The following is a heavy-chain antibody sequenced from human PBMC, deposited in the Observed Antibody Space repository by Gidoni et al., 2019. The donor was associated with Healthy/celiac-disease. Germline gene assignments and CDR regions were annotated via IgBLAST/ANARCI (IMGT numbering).Heavy chain of an antibody. CDR1: GGTFSSYA. Sequence: QVQLVQSGAEVKKPGSSVKVSCKASGGTFSSYAISWGRQAPGQGLEWMGGIIPIFGTANYAQKFQGRVTITADESTSTAYMELSSLRSEDTAVYYCARGLLVQGVIPAFYYYYGMDVWGQGTTVTVSS. D-gene: IGHD3-10*01. J-gene: IGHJ6*02. CDR3: ARGLLVQGVIPAFYYYYGMDV. CDR2: IIPIFGTA. V-gene: IGHV1-69*01.